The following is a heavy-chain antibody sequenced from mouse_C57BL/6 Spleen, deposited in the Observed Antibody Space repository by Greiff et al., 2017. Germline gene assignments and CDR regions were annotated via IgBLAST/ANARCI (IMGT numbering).Heavy chain of an antibody. CDR3: ARHYYDYDGGYFDY. Sequence: VKLMESGPGLVAPSQSLSITCTVSGFSLTSYGVHWVRQPPGKGLEWLVVIWSDGSTTYNSALKSRLSISKDNSKSQVFLKMNSLQTDDTAMYYCARHYYDYDGGYFDYWGQGTTLTVSS. CDR2: IWSDGST. J-gene: IGHJ2*01. V-gene: IGHV2-6-1*01. D-gene: IGHD2-4*01. CDR1: GFSLTSYG.